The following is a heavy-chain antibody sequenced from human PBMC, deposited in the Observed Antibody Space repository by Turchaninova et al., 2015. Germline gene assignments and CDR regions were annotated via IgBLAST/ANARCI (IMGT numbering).Heavy chain of an antibody. D-gene: IGHD4-11*01. J-gene: IGHJ4*02. CDR1: GFTFSNYW. V-gene: IGHV3-74*01. CDR2: INGDGSST. Sequence: VDSWGGLVQPGGSLRLSCTASGFTFSNYWMHWVREVPGKGLLWVSRINGDGSSTSYADSVKGRFTLSRDNARNTVYLQMNSLRADDTAVYYCVRDVRDYDYWGQGTLVTVSS. CDR3: VRDVRDYDY.